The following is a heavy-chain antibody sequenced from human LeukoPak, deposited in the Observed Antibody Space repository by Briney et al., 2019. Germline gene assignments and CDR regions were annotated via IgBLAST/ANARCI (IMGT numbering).Heavy chain of an antibody. J-gene: IGHJ3*02. CDR3: ARPGRKWEPNDAFDI. V-gene: IGHV4-30-4*08. D-gene: IGHD1-26*01. CDR2: IYYSGST. Sequence: PSGTLSLTCTVSGGSISSGDYYWSWIRQPPGKGLEWIEYIYYSGSTYYNPSLKSRVTISVDTSKNQFSLKLSSVTAADTAVYYCARPGRKWEPNDAFDIWGQGTMVTVSS. CDR1: GGSISSGDYY.